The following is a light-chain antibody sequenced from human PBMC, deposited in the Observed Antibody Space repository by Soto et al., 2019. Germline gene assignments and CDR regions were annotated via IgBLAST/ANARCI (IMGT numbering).Light chain of an antibody. V-gene: IGKV1-39*01. CDR2: AAS. Sequence: DIQMTQSPSSLSAFVGDRVTITCRASQNINKYLNWYQQKPGRGPTLLIYAASSLQSGVPSRFSGRGSGTDFTLTISSLQPEDFATYYCQESYSTPTWTFGQGTKVEVK. J-gene: IGKJ1*01. CDR1: QNINKY. CDR3: QESYSTPTWT.